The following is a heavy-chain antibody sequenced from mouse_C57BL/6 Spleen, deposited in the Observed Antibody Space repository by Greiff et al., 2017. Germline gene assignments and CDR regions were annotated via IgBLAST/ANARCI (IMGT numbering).Heavy chain of an antibody. V-gene: IGHV1-52*01. CDR2: IDPSDSDT. J-gene: IGHJ4*01. D-gene: IGHD1-1*01. Sequence: QVQLQQPGAELVRPGSSVKLSCKASGYTFTSYWMHWVKQRPIQGLEWIGNIDPSDSDTHYNQKFKDKATLTVDKSSSTAYMQLSSLTSEDSAVYYCARGYGSSSLYAMDVWGKGTSVTVSS. CDR1: GYTFTSYW. CDR3: ARGYGSSSLYAMDV.